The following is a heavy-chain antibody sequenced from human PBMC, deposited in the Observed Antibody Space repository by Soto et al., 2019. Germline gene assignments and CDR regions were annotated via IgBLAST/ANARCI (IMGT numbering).Heavy chain of an antibody. CDR2: TKNKAKSYTT. CDR1: GITLSDHY. J-gene: IGHJ4*02. CDR3: ARLGYCSSPDCSDYFDY. V-gene: IGHV3-72*01. D-gene: IGHD2-2*01. Sequence: GGSLRLSCGASGITLSDHYMDWVRQAPGKGLEWVGRTKNKAKSYTTLYAASVEGRFTISRDDSKNSLYLEMNNLRTEDTAVYYCARLGYCSSPDCSDYFDYWGQGTLVTVSS.